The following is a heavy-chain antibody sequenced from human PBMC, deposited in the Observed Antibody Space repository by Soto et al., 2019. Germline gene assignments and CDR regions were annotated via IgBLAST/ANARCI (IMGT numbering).Heavy chain of an antibody. CDR1: GGSISSGDYY. CDR3: ARTTEGLPSDGMDV. CDR2: IYYSGST. D-gene: IGHD2-21*02. V-gene: IGHV4-30-4*01. J-gene: IGHJ6*02. Sequence: SETLSLTCTVSGGSISSGDYYWSWIRQPPGKGLEWIGYIYYSGSTYYNPSLKGRVTISVDTSKNQFSLKLSSVTAADTAVYYCARTTEGLPSDGMDVWGQGTTVTVSS.